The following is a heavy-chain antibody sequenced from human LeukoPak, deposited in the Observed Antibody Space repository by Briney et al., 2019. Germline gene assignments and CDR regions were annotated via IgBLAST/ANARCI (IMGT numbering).Heavy chain of an antibody. CDR3: ARGPFYGSGSYGWFDP. CDR2: IYYSGST. D-gene: IGHD3-10*01. CDR1: GGSISSGDYY. V-gene: IGHV4-30-4*01. J-gene: IGHJ5*02. Sequence: SETLSLTCTVSGGSISSGDYYWSWIRQPPGKGLEWIGYIYYSGSTYYNPSLKSRVTISVDTSKNQFSLKLSSVTAADTAVYYCARGPFYGSGSYGWFDPWGQGTLVTVSS.